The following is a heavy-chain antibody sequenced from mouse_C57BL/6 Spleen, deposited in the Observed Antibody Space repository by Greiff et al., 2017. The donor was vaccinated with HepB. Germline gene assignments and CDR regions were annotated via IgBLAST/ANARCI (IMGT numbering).Heavy chain of an antibody. V-gene: IGHV1-55*01. J-gene: IGHJ2*01. CDR1: GYTFTSYW. CDR2: IYPGSGST. Sequence: QVQLKQPGAELVQPGASVKMSCKASGYTFTSYWITWVKQRPGQGLEWIGDIYPGSGSTNYNEKFKSKATLTVDTSSSTAYMQLSSLTSEDSAIYYCDLIYYYGSSYYWGQGTTLTVSS. CDR3: DLIYYYGSSYY. D-gene: IGHD1-1*01.